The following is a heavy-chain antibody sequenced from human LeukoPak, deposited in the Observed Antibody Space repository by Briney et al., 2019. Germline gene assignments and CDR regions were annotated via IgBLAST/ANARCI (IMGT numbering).Heavy chain of an antibody. CDR3: AREPTFDP. V-gene: IGHV4-39*07. Sequence: TSETLSLTCTVAGGSISGSSYYWGWVRQPPGKGLEWIGSVFYSGSTKYNPSLKSRVTISVDTSKNQFSLKLSSVTAADTAVYYCAREPTFDPWGQGTLVTVSS. CDR1: GGSISGSSYY. CDR2: VFYSGST. J-gene: IGHJ5*02.